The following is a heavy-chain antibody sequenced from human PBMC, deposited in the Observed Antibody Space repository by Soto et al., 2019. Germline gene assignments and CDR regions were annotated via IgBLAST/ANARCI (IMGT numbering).Heavy chain of an antibody. CDR3: VKGRGYCSSTSCYFDY. Sequence: QLGGSLRLSCSASGFTFSSYAMHWVRQAPGKGLEYVSAISSNGGSTYYADSVKGRFTISRDNSKNTLYLQMSSLRAEDTAVYYCVKGRGYCSSTSCYFDYWGQGTLVTVSS. CDR2: ISSNGGST. V-gene: IGHV3-64D*06. J-gene: IGHJ4*02. D-gene: IGHD2-2*01. CDR1: GFTFSSYA.